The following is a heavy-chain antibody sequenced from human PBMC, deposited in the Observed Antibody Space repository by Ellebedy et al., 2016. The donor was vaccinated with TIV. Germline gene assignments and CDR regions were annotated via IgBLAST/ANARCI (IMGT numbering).Heavy chain of an antibody. CDR2: ISASGATT. V-gene: IGHV3-11*04. Sequence: GESLKISCAASEFTFSDYHMSWIRQSPGKGLEWLSYISASGATTYYADAVKGRFTISRDNARDLLYLQMSSLRAEDTAIYYCAREGWGETVRGYWGQGTQVTVSS. CDR1: EFTFSDYH. D-gene: IGHD3-10*01. CDR3: AREGWGETVRGY. J-gene: IGHJ4*02.